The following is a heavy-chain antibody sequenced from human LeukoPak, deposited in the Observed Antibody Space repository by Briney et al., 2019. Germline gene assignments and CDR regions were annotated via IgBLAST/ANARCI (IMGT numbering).Heavy chain of an antibody. CDR1: GRTFSSYA. D-gene: IGHD6-19*01. CDR2: IIPICGTA. CDR3: ARVSVGLQWLAPLYYYMDV. J-gene: IGHJ6*03. Sequence: GASVKVSCKASGRTFSSYANTWVRQAPGQGLELMGGIIPICGTANYAEKFQSRVTITADESTSTAYMELSSLRSEDTAVYYCARVSVGLQWLAPLYYYMDVWGEGTTVTVSS. V-gene: IGHV1-69*13.